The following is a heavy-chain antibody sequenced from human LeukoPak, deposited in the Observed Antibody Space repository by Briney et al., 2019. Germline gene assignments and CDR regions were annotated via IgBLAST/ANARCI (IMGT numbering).Heavy chain of an antibody. Sequence: SETLSLTCTVSGGSISGHYWSWIRQSPGKGLEWIGFMHYSGNTNSNPSLRSRVTISMDTSKNHFSLKMSSVTAADTAVYYCARDAVNAYYYYMDVWGKGTTVTISS. CDR3: ARDAVNAYYYYMDV. J-gene: IGHJ6*03. D-gene: IGHD2-8*01. CDR2: MHYSGNT. V-gene: IGHV4-59*11. CDR1: GGSISGHY.